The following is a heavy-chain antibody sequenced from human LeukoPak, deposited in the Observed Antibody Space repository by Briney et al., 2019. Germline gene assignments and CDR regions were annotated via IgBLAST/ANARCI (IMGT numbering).Heavy chain of an antibody. D-gene: IGHD6-13*01. J-gene: IGHJ4*02. Sequence: GASVKVSCKASGYTFTSYDINWVRQATGQGLEWVGRIIPILGIANYAQKFQGRVTITADKSTSTAYMDLSSLRSEDTAVYYCAREGPIAAADEYYFDYWGQGTLVTVSS. CDR2: IIPILGIA. V-gene: IGHV1-69*04. CDR1: GYTFTSYD. CDR3: AREGPIAAADEYYFDY.